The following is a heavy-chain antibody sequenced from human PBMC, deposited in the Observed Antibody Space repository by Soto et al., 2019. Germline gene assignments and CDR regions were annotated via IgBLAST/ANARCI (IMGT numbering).Heavy chain of an antibody. V-gene: IGHV1-69*05. J-gene: IGHJ4*02. D-gene: IGHD7-27*01. CDR1: GGTFSSYA. Sequence: SVKVTCKASGGTFSSYAISWVRQAPGQGLEWMGGIIPIFGTANYADSVKGRFTISRDNSKSTLYLQVDSLRPEDAAVYYCARDPKTSGGQHWAFNYFDSWGQGTLVTVSS. CDR2: IIPIFGTA. CDR3: ARDPKTSGGQHWAFNYFDS.